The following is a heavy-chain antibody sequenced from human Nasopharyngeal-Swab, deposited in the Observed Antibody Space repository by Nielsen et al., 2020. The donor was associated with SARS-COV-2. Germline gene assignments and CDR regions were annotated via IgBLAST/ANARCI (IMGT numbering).Heavy chain of an antibody. CDR2: ISYDGSNK. J-gene: IGHJ6*02. D-gene: IGHD3-10*01. CDR3: ARDALPNYYGSGNYYYYGMDV. Sequence: GGSLRLSCAASGFTFSSYAMHWVRQAPGKGLEWVAVISYDGSNKYYADSVKGRFTISRDNSKNTLYLQMNSLRAEDTAVYYCARDALPNYYGSGNYYYYGMDVWGQGITVTVSS. CDR1: GFTFSSYA. V-gene: IGHV3-30-3*01.